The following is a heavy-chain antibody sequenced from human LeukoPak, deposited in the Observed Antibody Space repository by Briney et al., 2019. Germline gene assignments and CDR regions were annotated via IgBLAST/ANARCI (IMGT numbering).Heavy chain of an antibody. V-gene: IGHV3-21*01. CDR2: ISSSSSYI. J-gene: IGHJ3*02. CDR3: ARDWAVEMSLDAFDI. D-gene: IGHD3-16*01. Sequence: PGGSLRLSCAASGFTFSSYSMNWVRQAPGKGLEWVSSISSSSSYIYYADSVKGRFTISRDNAKNSLYLQMNSLRAEDTAVYYCARDWAVEMSLDAFDIWGQGTMVTVSS. CDR1: GFTFSSYS.